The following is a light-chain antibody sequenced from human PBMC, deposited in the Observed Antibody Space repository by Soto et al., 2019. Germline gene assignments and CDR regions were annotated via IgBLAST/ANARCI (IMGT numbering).Light chain of an antibody. CDR2: GAS. Sequence: EIVLTQSPGTLSLSPGERATLSCRASQSISSSYLAWYQQKPGQAPRPLIYGASSRATGIPDRFSGSGSGTDFTLTISRLEPEDVALYYCQQYVSSPWTVGQGTKVEIK. CDR3: QQYVSSPWT. V-gene: IGKV3-20*01. CDR1: QSISSSY. J-gene: IGKJ1*01.